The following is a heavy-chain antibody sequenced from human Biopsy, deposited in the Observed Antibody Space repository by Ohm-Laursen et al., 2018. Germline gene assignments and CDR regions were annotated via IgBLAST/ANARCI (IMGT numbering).Heavy chain of an antibody. J-gene: IGHJ4*02. CDR3: ARFQAGTIEVY. CDR1: GVSISSGPYY. CDR2: IFYSGTT. Sequence: SDTLSLTCTVSGVSISSGPYYWGWIRQPPGKGLEWIGHIFYSGTTSYNPSHKSRITISVDTSKIQFSLRLSSVTAADTAVYYCARFQAGTIEVYWGQGTLVTVSS. V-gene: IGHV4-39*01. D-gene: IGHD3-3*01.